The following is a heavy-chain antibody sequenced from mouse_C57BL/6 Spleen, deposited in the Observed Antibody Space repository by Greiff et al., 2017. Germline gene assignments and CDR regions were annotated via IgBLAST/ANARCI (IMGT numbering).Heavy chain of an antibody. CDR1: GFSLTSYG. D-gene: IGHD2-3*01. J-gene: IGHJ1*03. CDR2: IWSGGST. V-gene: IGHV2-2*01. CDR3: ARDGYYVWYCDV. Sequence: QVQLQQSGPGLVQPSQSLSITCTVSGFSLTSYGVHWVRQSPGKGLEWLGVIWSGGSTDYTAAFISRLSISKDNSKSQDFLKSNSLQADSTAIYCCARDGYYVWYCDVWGTGTTVTVSS.